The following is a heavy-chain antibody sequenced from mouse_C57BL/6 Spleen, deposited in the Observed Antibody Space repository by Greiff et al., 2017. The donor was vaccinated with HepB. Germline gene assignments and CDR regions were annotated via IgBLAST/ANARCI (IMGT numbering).Heavy chain of an antibody. V-gene: IGHV1-50*01. Sequence: QVHVKQPGAELVKPGASVKLSCKASGYTFTSYWMQWVKQRPGQGLEWIGEIDPSDSYTNYNQKFKGKATLTVDTSSSTAYMQLSSLTSEDSAVYYCARRGEEYAMDYWGQGTSVTVSS. J-gene: IGHJ4*01. CDR1: GYTFTSYW. CDR3: ARRGEEYAMDY. CDR2: IDPSDSYT.